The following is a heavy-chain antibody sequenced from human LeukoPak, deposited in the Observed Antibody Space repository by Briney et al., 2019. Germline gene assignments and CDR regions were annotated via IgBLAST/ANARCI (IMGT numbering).Heavy chain of an antibody. J-gene: IGHJ4*02. CDR2: INGDGRST. Sequence: GGSLRLSCSASGFIFSTYTMYWVRQPPGKGLEILSVINGDGRSTNYADSVKGRFTISRDNSRNTVYVQMNSLTPEDTAVYYCVKGLDYSSSQMDSWGQGTLVTVSS. D-gene: IGHD6-6*01. CDR1: GFIFSTYT. CDR3: VKGLDYSSSQMDS. V-gene: IGHV3-64*05.